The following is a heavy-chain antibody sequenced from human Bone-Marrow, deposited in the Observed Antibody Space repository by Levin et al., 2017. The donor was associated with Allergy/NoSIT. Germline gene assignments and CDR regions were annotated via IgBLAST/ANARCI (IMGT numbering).Heavy chain of an antibody. Sequence: GGSLRLSCAASGFTFYSYAMTWVRQAPGRGLEWVSAISGGGGGTYYADSVKGRFTVSRDNSKNTVYLQMNSLRAEDTAVYYCAKARGELADSSGWPIPRHRVFDYWGQGSLVTVSS. CDR1: GFTFYSYA. V-gene: IGHV3-23*01. D-gene: IGHD6-19*01. CDR2: ISGGGGGT. J-gene: IGHJ4*02. CDR3: AKARGELADSSGWPIPRHRVFDY.